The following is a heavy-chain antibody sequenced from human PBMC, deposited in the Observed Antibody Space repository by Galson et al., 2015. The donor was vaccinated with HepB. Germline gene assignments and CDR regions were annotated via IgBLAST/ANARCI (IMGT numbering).Heavy chain of an antibody. D-gene: IGHD3-3*01. CDR1: GSSFTSYW. CDR2: IDPSDSYT. CDR3: ARQNLGVLRFLEWSMDV. J-gene: IGHJ6*02. V-gene: IGHV5-10-1*01. Sequence: QSGAEVKKPGESLKISCKGSGSSFTSYWIGWVRQMPGKGLEWMGRIDPSDSYTNYSPSFQGHVTISADKSISTAYLQWSSLKASDTAMYYCARQNLGVLRFLEWSMDVWGQGTTVTVSS.